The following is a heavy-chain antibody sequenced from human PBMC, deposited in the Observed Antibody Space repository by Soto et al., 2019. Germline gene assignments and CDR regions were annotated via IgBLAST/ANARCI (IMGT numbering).Heavy chain of an antibody. CDR3: ARTSSSWPIMGIDY. J-gene: IGHJ4*02. D-gene: IGHD6-13*01. Sequence: QVQLVESGGGVVQPGRSLRLSCAASGFTFSSYGMHWVRQAPGKGLEWVAVIWYDGSNKYYADSVKGRFTISRDNSKNTLYLQMNSLRAEDTAVYYCARTSSSWPIMGIDYWGQGTLVTVSS. V-gene: IGHV3-33*01. CDR1: GFTFSSYG. CDR2: IWYDGSNK.